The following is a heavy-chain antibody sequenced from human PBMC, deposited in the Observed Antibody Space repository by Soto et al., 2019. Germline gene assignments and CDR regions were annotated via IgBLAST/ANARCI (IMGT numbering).Heavy chain of an antibody. CDR1: GYTFTGYY. CDR3: AREGVTTIFGVVIIRGMDV. J-gene: IGHJ6*02. CDR2: INPNSGGT. Sequence: ASVKVSCKASGYTFTGYYMHWVRQALEQGLEWMGWINPNSGGTNNAQKFQGRVTMTRDTSISTAYMELSRLRSDDTAVYYCAREGVTTIFGVVIIRGMDVWGQGTTVTVSS. V-gene: IGHV1-2*02. D-gene: IGHD3-3*01.